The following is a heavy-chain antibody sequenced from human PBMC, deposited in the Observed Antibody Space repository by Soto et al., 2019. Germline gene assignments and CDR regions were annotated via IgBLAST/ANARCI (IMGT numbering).Heavy chain of an antibody. Sequence: QVQLQESGPGLVKPSQTLSLTCTVSGGSISSGGYYWSWIRQHPGKGLEWIGYMFYTGSTYYNPSLKSRVIISVDTSKNQFSLKLSSVTAADTAVYYCARESNAMLTGYRAGYFDYWGQGTLVTVSS. CDR2: MFYTGST. CDR3: ARESNAMLTGYRAGYFDY. J-gene: IGHJ4*02. V-gene: IGHV4-31*03. D-gene: IGHD3-9*01. CDR1: GGSISSGGYY.